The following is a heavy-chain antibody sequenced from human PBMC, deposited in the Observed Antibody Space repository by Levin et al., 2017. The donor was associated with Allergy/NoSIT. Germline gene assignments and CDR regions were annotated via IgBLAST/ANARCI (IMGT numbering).Heavy chain of an antibody. CDR2: IIPIFGTA. Sequence: ASVKVSCKASGGTFSSYAISWVRQAPGQGLEWMGGIIPIFGTANYAQKFQGRVTITADESTSTAYMELSSLRSEDTAVYYCARDRSDYYDSSGLFDYWGQGTLVTVSS. V-gene: IGHV1-69*13. D-gene: IGHD3-22*01. J-gene: IGHJ4*02. CDR3: ARDRSDYYDSSGLFDY. CDR1: GGTFSSYA.